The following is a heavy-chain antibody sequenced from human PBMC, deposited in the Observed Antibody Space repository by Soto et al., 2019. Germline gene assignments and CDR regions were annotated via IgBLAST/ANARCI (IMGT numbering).Heavy chain of an antibody. CDR3: AKMGPSPYSSSYHINPYYYYGMDV. CDR1: GFTFSSYA. D-gene: IGHD6-13*01. J-gene: IGHJ6*02. Sequence: GGSLRLSCAASGFTFSSYAMSWVRQAPGKGLEWVSAISGSGGSTYYADSVKGRFTISRDNSKNTLYLQMNSLRAEDTAVYYCAKMGPSPYSSSYHINPYYYYGMDVWGQGTTVTVSS. CDR2: ISGSGGST. V-gene: IGHV3-23*01.